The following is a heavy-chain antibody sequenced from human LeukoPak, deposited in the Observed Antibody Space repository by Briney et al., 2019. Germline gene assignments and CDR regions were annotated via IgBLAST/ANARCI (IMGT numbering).Heavy chain of an antibody. D-gene: IGHD2-15*01. V-gene: IGHV1-2*02. CDR2: INPNSGGT. J-gene: IGHJ3*02. CDR3: ARAVYCSGGSCYFGAFDI. Sequence: ASVKVSCKASGYTFTGYYMHWVRQAPGQGLEWMGWINPNSGGTNYAQKFQGRVTMTRDTSISTAYMELSRLRSDDTAVYYCARAVYCSGGSCYFGAFDIWGQGTMVTVSS. CDR1: GYTFTGYY.